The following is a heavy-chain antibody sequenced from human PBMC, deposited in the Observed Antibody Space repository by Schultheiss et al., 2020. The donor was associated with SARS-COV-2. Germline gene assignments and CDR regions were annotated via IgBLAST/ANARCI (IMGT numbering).Heavy chain of an antibody. J-gene: IGHJ4*02. CDR3: AALMGGTFFDS. D-gene: IGHD1-26*01. V-gene: IGHV4-59*01. CDR1: GGSISSYY. CDR2: VYSSGST. Sequence: SCTVSGGSISSYYWSWIRQPPGKGLEWIAYVYSSGSTSYNPSLMSRVTISIDTSKNQFSLKLSSVTAADTAIYYCAALMGGTFFDSWGQGTLVTVSS.